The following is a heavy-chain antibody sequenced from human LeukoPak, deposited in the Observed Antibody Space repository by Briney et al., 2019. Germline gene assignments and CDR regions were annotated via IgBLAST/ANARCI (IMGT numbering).Heavy chain of an antibody. J-gene: IGHJ4*02. CDR3: ARDRVGATTNFDY. D-gene: IGHD1-26*01. CDR2: IYIGGTT. V-gene: IGHV3-66*01. Sequence: GGSLRLSCAASGFTVSGNYMSWVRQAPGKGLEWISVIYIGGTTYYADSVKGRFTISRDNSRNTLYLQMNSLRAEDTAVYYCARDRVGATTNFDYWGQGTLVTVSS. CDR1: GFTVSGNY.